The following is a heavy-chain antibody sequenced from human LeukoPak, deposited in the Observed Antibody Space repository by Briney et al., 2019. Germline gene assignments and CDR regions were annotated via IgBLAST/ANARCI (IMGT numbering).Heavy chain of an antibody. Sequence: ASVKVSCKASGYTFTGYYMHWVRQAPGQGLEWMGWINPNSGGTNYAQKFQGRVTMTRDTSISTAYMELSRLRSDDTAVYYCARDFGVTHYYYYVDVWGKGTTVTVSS. CDR1: GYTFTGYY. D-gene: IGHD3-3*01. V-gene: IGHV1-2*02. CDR2: INPNSGGT. J-gene: IGHJ6*03. CDR3: ARDFGVTHYYYYVDV.